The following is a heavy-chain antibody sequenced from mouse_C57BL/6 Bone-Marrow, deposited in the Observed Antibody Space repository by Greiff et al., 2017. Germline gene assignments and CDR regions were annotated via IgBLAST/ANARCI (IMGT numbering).Heavy chain of an antibody. Sequence: QVQLQQPGAELVKPGASVKLSCKASGYTFTSYWMQWVKQRPGQGLEWIGEIDPSDSYTNYNQKFKGKATLTVDTSSSTAYMQLSSLTSEDSAVYYCARGVWLRRGYYLDYWGQGTTLTVSS. CDR2: IDPSDSYT. D-gene: IGHD2-2*01. J-gene: IGHJ2*01. CDR3: ARGVWLRRGYYLDY. V-gene: IGHV1-50*01. CDR1: GYTFTSYW.